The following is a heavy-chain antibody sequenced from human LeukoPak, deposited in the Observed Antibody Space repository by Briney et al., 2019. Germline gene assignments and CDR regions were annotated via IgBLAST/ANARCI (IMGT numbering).Heavy chain of an antibody. CDR3: ARTSITMVRGVINLDY. D-gene: IGHD3-10*01. CDR2: IIPIFGTA. Sequence: GASVKVSCKASGGTFSSYAISWVRQAPGQGLEWMGGIIPIFGTANYAQKFQGRVTIITDESTSTAYMELSSLRSEDTAVYYCARTSITMVRGVINLDYWGQGTLVTVSS. J-gene: IGHJ4*02. CDR1: GGTFSSYA. V-gene: IGHV1-69*05.